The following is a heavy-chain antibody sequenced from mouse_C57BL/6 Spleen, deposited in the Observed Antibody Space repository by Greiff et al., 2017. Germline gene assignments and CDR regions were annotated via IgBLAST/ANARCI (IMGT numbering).Heavy chain of an antibody. CDR1: GYTFTSYW. Sequence: QVQLQQSGAELAKPGASVKLSCKASGYTFTSYWMHWVKQRPGQGLEWIGYINPSSGYTKYNQKFKDKAILTADKSSSTAYMQLSSLTYEDSAVYYCARSDGSSPAWFAYWGQGTLVTVSA. V-gene: IGHV1-7*01. D-gene: IGHD1-1*01. CDR3: ARSDGSSPAWFAY. CDR2: INPSSGYT. J-gene: IGHJ3*01.